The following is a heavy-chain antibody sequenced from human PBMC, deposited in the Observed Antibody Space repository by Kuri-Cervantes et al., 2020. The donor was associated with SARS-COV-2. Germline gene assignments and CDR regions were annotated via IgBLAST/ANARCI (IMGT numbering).Heavy chain of an antibody. Sequence: GGSLRLSCKGSGYSFTSYWIGWVRQMPGKGLEWMGIIYPGDSDTRYSPSFQGQVTISADKSISTAYLQWSSLKASDTAMYYCARQRGSSSWYYPPLHSDYYYYMDVWGKGTTVTDSS. D-gene: IGHD6-13*01. CDR1: GYSFTSYW. J-gene: IGHJ6*03. CDR3: ARQRGSSSWYYPPLHSDYYYYMDV. CDR2: IYPGDSDT. V-gene: IGHV5-51*01.